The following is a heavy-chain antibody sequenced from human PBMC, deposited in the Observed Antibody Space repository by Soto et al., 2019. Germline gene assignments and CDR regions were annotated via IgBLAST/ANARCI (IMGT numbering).Heavy chain of an antibody. J-gene: IGHJ4*02. CDR1: GDSISAYS. Sequence: SSETLSLTCTVSGDSISAYSWSCVRQPPGKGLEWIGNIHYNGNTKYNPSLKSRVSMSVDTSKNQFSLRLISVTAADTAKYFCAREGNLGRWLQPLDFWGQGTLVTVS. D-gene: IGHD5-12*01. CDR3: AREGNLGRWLQPLDF. V-gene: IGHV4-59*01. CDR2: IHYNGNT.